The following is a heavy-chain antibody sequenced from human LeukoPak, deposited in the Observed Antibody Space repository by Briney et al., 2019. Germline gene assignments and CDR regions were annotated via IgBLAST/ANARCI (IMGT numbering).Heavy chain of an antibody. Sequence: GGSLRLSCAASGFLFNNYGMHWVRQVPGKGLEWVAFIRYDGGTTQYADSVKGRFTISRDNSRDILFLQMNSLRGEGTAVYYCAKDRGTMVGPTPTSDYWGQGTLVTVSS. CDR3: AKDRGTMVGPTPTSDY. CDR1: GFLFNNYG. V-gene: IGHV3-30*02. D-gene: IGHD1-26*01. CDR2: IRYDGGTT. J-gene: IGHJ4*02.